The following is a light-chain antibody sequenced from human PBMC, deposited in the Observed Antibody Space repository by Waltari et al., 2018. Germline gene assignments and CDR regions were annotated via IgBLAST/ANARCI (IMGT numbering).Light chain of an antibody. CDR1: QTMSNY. J-gene: IGKJ2*01. Sequence: DIQMTQPPSSLSASVGGRGTITCRASQTMSNYLNWYQHKPGKAPKLLIYAANRLQSGVPSRFSGIGSGTNFTLTISSLQPEDFATYYCQQSFSIPYIFGQGTNLEIK. CDR3: QQSFSIPYI. CDR2: AAN. V-gene: IGKV1-39*01.